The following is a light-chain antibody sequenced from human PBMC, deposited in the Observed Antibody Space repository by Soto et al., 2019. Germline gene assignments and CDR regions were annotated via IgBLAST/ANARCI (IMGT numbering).Light chain of an antibody. Sequence: QSVLAQPPSASGSPGQSVTISCTGTKNDIGVYDFVSWYQHHPGKAPRLIIYEVVQRPSGVPDRFSGSKSGNTASLTVSGLQAADEADYFCQSYAGSNTYVFGSGTKVIVL. CDR1: KNDIGVYDF. V-gene: IGLV2-8*01. CDR3: QSYAGSNTYV. CDR2: EVV. J-gene: IGLJ1*01.